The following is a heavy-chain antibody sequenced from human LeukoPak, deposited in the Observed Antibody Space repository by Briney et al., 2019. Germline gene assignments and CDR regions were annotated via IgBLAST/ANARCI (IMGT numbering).Heavy chain of an antibody. J-gene: IGHJ4*02. CDR1: GFTFSSYS. CDR3: ANDGCGSFTLDF. Sequence: GGSLRLSCAASGFTFSSYSMNWVRQAPGKGLEWVSAISGGAISTYYADSVKGRFTISRDNSKNTLYLQMNSLRVEDTAVYYCANDGCGSFTLDFWGQGTLVTVSS. D-gene: IGHD1-26*01. V-gene: IGHV3-23*01. CDR2: ISGGAIST.